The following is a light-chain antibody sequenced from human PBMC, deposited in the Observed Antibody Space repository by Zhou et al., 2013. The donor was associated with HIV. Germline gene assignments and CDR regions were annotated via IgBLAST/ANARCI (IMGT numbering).Light chain of an antibody. V-gene: IGKV3-11*01. CDR3: QQNNDRPRT. J-gene: IGKJ2*01. CDR2: DTS. CDR1: QSVSTF. Sequence: EIVLTQSPATLSLSPGDRATLSCRASQSVSTFLAWYRQKPGQAPRLLIYDTSYRATGIPARFSGSGSGTEFTLTISSMQSEDFAVYYCQQNNDRPRTFGQGTKLEIK.